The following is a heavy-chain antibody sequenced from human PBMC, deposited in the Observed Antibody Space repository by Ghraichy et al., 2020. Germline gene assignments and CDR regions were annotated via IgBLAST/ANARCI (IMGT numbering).Heavy chain of an antibody. D-gene: IGHD4-17*01. CDR3: ARGMTTVLIPATFDS. V-gene: IGHV3-69-1*01. CDR1: GFTFNTYT. Sequence: GSLSLSCAASGFTFNTYTMNWVRQAPGKGLEWVSSISGDDTRYYPDSLKGRFSISRDDAKNSLFLQMNSLRVEDTAVYYCARGMTTVLIPATFDSWGQGTLVTVSS. CDR2: ISGDDTR. J-gene: IGHJ4*02.